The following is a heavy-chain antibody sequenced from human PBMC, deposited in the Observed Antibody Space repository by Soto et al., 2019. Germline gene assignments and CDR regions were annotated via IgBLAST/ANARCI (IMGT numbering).Heavy chain of an antibody. CDR3: ARASGRSNGWGSYYYYGMDV. CDR2: IYDSGST. V-gene: IGHV4-59*11. Sequence: SETLSLTCSVSGDSLKNHYWAWIRHSPGKGLEWIGNIYDSGSTNYSPALKGRVSMSVDTSKNLFSLKLNSVTAADTAIYYCARASGRSNGWGSYYYYGMDVWGQGTTVTVSS. D-gene: IGHD2-8*01. CDR1: GDSLKNHY. J-gene: IGHJ6*02.